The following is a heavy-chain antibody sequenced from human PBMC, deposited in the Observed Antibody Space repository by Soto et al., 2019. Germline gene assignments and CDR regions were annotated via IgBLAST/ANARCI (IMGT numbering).Heavy chain of an antibody. V-gene: IGHV1-18*01. CDR1: GYTFTSYG. J-gene: IGHJ3*02. D-gene: IGHD1-26*01. CDR3: AGEFSGSYPPVDAFDI. CDR2: ISAYNGNT. Sequence: ASVKVSCKASGYTFTSYGISRVRQAPGQGLEWMGWISAYNGNTNYAQKLQGRVTMTTDTSTSTAYMELRSLRSDDTAVYYCAGEFSGSYPPVDAFDIWVQGTMVTVS.